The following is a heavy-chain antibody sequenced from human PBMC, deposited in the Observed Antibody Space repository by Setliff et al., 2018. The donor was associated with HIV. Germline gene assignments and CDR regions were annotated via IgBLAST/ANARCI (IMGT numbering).Heavy chain of an antibody. D-gene: IGHD3-22*01. V-gene: IGHV4-39*01. J-gene: IGHJ6*03. Sequence: SETLSLTCTVSAGSIRSSTYYWAWIRQPPGKGLEWIGTIYYSGSTYYNPSLKSRATISVDTSKNQFSLKLSSVTAADTAVYYCARLMHYYDNLSYPMDVWGKGTTVTVSS. CDR3: ARLMHYYDNLSYPMDV. CDR2: IYYSGST. CDR1: AGSIRSSTYY.